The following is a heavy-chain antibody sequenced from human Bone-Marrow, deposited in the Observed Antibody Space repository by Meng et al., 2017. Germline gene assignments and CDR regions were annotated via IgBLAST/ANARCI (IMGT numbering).Heavy chain of an antibody. V-gene: IGHV3-21*01. J-gene: IGHJ4*02. CDR1: GFTFSSYS. CDR2: ISSSSSYI. D-gene: IGHD6-13*01. Sequence: GESLKISCAASGFTFSSYSMNWVRQAPGKGLEWVSSISSSSSYIYYADSVKGRSTISRDNAKNSLYLQMNSLRAEDTAVYYCARDPSSPYSSSWYEYYFDYWGQGTLVTVSS. CDR3: ARDPSSPYSSSWYEYYFDY.